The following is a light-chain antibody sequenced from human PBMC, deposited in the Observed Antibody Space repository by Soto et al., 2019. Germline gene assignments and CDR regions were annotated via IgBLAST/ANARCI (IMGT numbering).Light chain of an antibody. J-gene: IGLJ1*01. CDR1: SSDVGSYNY. Sequence: QAVVTQPASVSGSPGQSITISCTGSSSDVGSYNYVSWYQHHPGEAPKLIIYDVNNRPSGVSNRFSGSKSGNTASLTISGLQAEDEADYYCCSYTSSNTLVYVFGTGTQLTVL. CDR3: CSYTSSNTLVYV. V-gene: IGLV2-14*03. CDR2: DVN.